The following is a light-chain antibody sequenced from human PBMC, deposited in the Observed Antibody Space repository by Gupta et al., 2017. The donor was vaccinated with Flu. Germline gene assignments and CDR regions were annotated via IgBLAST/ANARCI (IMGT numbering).Light chain of an antibody. CDR1: QSVSSY. CDR3: QQRNNWPPLYT. V-gene: IGKV3-11*01. J-gene: IGKJ2*01. Sequence: EIALTQPPATLSLSPAERATLSFRARQSVSSYLAWYQQKPGQAPRRLIYDASNRANGSPARCSGSGAGTDFTLTISSLEPEDFAVYYCQQRNNWPPLYTFGQGTKLEIK. CDR2: DAS.